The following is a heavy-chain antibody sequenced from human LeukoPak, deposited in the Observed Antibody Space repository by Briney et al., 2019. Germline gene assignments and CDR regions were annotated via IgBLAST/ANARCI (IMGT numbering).Heavy chain of an antibody. CDR1: GGSISSSSYY. Sequence: SETLSLTCTVSGGSISSSSYYWGWIRQPPGKGLEWIGSIYYSGSTYYNPSLKSRVTISVDTSKNQSSLKLSSVTAADTAVYYCARQGVLRFLEWSGDNWFDPWGQGTLVTVSS. V-gene: IGHV4-39*01. CDR2: IYYSGST. D-gene: IGHD3-3*01. J-gene: IGHJ5*02. CDR3: ARQGVLRFLEWSGDNWFDP.